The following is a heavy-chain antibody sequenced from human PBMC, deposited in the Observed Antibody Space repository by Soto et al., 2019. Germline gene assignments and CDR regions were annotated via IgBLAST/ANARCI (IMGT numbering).Heavy chain of an antibody. V-gene: IGHV1-8*01. CDR1: GYTFTSYD. Sequence: ASVKVSCKASGYTFTSYDINWVRQATGQGREWMGWMNPNSGNTGYAHKFQGRVTMTRDTSISTAYMELSGLRSEDTAVYYCARREINYYGSGSYYIEYFQHWGQGTLVTVSS. J-gene: IGHJ1*01. CDR3: ARREINYYGSGSYYIEYFQH. D-gene: IGHD3-10*01. CDR2: MNPNSGNT.